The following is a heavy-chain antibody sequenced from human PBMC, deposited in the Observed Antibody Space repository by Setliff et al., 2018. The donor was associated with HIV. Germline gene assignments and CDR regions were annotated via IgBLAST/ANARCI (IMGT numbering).Heavy chain of an antibody. CDR2: IKQDGSEE. J-gene: IGHJ5*01. CDR1: GFTFSTYW. D-gene: IGHD3-10*01. V-gene: IGHV3-7*03. CDR3: ARALRGSGEDS. Sequence: PGGSLRLSCAASGFTFSTYWMIWVRQAPGKGLEWVAKIKQDGSEEYYVDSVKGRFTISRDNAKNSVYLQMNSLRVEDTAVYYCARALRGSGEDSWGQGTLVTVSS.